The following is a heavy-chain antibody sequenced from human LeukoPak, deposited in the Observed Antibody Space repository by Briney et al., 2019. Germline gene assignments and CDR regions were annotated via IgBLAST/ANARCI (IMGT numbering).Heavy chain of an antibody. D-gene: IGHD5-24*01. J-gene: IGHJ3*02. CDR1: GFTFSSYW. CDR3: ARSRDGYNYDAFDI. V-gene: IGHV3-74*01. CDR2: INSDGSST. Sequence: PGGSLRLSCAASGFTFSSYWMHWVRQAPGKGLVWVSRINSDGSSTGHADSVKGRFTISRDNAKNTLYLQMNSLRAEDTAVYYRARSRDGYNYDAFDIWGQGTMVTVSS.